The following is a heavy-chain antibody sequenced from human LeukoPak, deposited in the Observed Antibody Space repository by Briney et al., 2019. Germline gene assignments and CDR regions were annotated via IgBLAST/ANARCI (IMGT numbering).Heavy chain of an antibody. CDR3: LLATINSGLFHY. J-gene: IGHJ4*02. V-gene: IGHV3-53*01. D-gene: IGHD5-24*01. CDR1: GFTVSSNT. CDR2: LYSDGRT. Sequence: GGSLRLSCAASGFTVSSNTMSWVRQAPGKGLELVSVLYSDGRTYYADSVKGRFTISRDNSKNTLFPQMNSLRAEDTAVYYCLLATINSGLFHYWGQGTLVTVSS.